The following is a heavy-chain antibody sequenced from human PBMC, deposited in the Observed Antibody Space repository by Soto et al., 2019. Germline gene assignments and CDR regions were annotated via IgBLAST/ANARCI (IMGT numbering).Heavy chain of an antibody. V-gene: IGHV3-33*01. J-gene: IGHJ4*02. CDR3: ARPFRGMYYFDY. CDR2: IWYDGSNK. D-gene: IGHD3-10*01. CDR1: GFTFSSYG. Sequence: ESGGGVVQPGRSLRLSCAASGFTFSSYGMHWVRQAPGKGLEWVAVIWYDGSNKYYADSVKGRFTISRDNSKNTLYLQMNSLRAEDTAVYYCARPFRGMYYFDYWGQGTLVTVSS.